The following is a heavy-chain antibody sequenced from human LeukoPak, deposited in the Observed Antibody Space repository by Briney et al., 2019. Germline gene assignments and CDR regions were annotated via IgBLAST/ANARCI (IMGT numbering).Heavy chain of an antibody. J-gene: IGHJ4*02. CDR1: GFAFSGRE. Sequence: GGSLRLSCSASGFAFSGREMAWVRQAPGKGLEWVSYISSNGKTILHADSVKGRITITRDNAKKSLYLQLGGLRVEDSAFYSCVRASYTGFDLHFDQWGQGTLVTVSS. D-gene: IGHD5-12*01. CDR2: ISSNGKTI. V-gene: IGHV3-48*03. CDR3: VRASYTGFDLHFDQ.